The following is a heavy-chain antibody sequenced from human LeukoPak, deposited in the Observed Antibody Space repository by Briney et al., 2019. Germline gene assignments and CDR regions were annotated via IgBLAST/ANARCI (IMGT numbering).Heavy chain of an antibody. CDR1: GGSISSYS. CDR3: ARLQGHNWFDP. Sequence: SETLSLTCTVSGGSISSYSWTWIRQPPGKGLEWIGNMFYSRGTNYNSSLKSRVTVSVDTSKNQFSLKLSSVTAADTAVYYCARLQGHNWFDPWGQGTLVTVSS. CDR2: MFYSRGT. V-gene: IGHV4-59*01. J-gene: IGHJ5*02.